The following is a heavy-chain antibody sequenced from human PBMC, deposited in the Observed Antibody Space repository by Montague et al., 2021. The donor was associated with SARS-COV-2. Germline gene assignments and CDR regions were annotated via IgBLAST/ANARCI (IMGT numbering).Heavy chain of an antibody. J-gene: IGHJ4*02. CDR2: VYYSRSS. Sequence: SETLSLTCTVSGYSVSHDFWTWIRQPPGKGLEWIGYVYYSRSSSYNPSLRRRVSIAVDTSKNQFSLRLSTVTAADTAIYYCVRDPAPSGSGTFYDYWGQGTLVAVSS. D-gene: IGHD1-26*01. CDR3: VRDPAPSGSGTFYDY. CDR1: GYSVSHDF. V-gene: IGHV4-59*02.